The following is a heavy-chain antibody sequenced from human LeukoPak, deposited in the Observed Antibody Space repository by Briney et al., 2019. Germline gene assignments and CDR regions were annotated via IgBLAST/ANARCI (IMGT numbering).Heavy chain of an antibody. V-gene: IGHV3-23*01. CDR1: GFTFSSYA. D-gene: IGHD3-10*01. CDR3: AKDPLWFGELTGAFDY. Sequence: GGSQRLSCAASGFTFSSYAMSWVRQAPGKGLEWVSAISGSGGSTYYADSVKGRFTISGDNSKNTLYLQMNSLRAEDTDVYYCAKDPLWFGELTGAFDYWGQGTLVTVSS. CDR2: ISGSGGST. J-gene: IGHJ4*02.